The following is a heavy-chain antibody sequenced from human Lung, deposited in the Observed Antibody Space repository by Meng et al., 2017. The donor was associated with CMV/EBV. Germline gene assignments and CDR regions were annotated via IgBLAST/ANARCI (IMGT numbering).Heavy chain of an antibody. J-gene: IGHJ2*01. Sequence: GGSLRLXCAASGLTVSGNDMTWVRQAPGKGLEWVSLIHRDGNTYYGDSVKGRFTSSRDNSMNTLYLQMNSLKTEDTAVYYCATFKQQPVRGTYWYFDLWGRGTLVTVSS. CDR3: ATFKQQPVRGTYWYFDL. V-gene: IGHV3-66*02. D-gene: IGHD6-13*01. CDR1: GLTVSGND. CDR2: IHRDGNT.